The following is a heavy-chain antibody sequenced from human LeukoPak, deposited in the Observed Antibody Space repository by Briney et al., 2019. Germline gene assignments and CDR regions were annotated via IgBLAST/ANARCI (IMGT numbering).Heavy chain of an antibody. CDR2: LYTNGTV. CDR3: ARDTYYYDSSAY. D-gene: IGHD3-22*01. Sequence: PSETLSLTCSVSGASITRYYWTWIRQPVRKGLEWFGRLYTNGTVNYNPSLRSRVTMSRDTSRNQFSLKLSSVTAADTAVYYCARDTYYYDSSAYWGQGTLVTVSS. J-gene: IGHJ4*02. V-gene: IGHV4-4*07. CDR1: GASITRYY.